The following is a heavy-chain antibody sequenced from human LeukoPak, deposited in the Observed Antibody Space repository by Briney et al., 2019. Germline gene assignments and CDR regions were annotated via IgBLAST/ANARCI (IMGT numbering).Heavy chain of an antibody. V-gene: IGHV3-30*03. CDR1: GFAFSSYG. Sequence: GGSLRLSCVVSGFAFSSYGMHWVRQAPGKGLEWVAVISYDGSNKYYADSVKGRFTISRDNSKNTLYLQMNSLRAEDTAVYYCALSSSWYGGFFDYWGQGTLVTVSS. J-gene: IGHJ4*02. D-gene: IGHD6-13*01. CDR2: ISYDGSNK. CDR3: ALSSSWYGGFFDY.